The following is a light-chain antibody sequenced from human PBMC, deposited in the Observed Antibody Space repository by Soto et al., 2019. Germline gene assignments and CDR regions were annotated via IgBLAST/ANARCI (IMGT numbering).Light chain of an antibody. Sequence: VMTQSPATLSVSPGETATLSCRASQSIGSNLAWYEQKPGQAPRPLIXAASTRATGIPARFSGSGSGTEFTLTISSLQSEEFAVYYCQQYNNWSFGQGTRLEIK. CDR2: AAS. J-gene: IGKJ5*01. CDR3: QQYNNWS. CDR1: QSIGSN. V-gene: IGKV3-15*01.